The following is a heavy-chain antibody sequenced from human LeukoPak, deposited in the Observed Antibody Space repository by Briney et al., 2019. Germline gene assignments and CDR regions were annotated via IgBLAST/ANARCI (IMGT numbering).Heavy chain of an antibody. D-gene: IGHD3-22*01. V-gene: IGHV4-34*01. J-gene: IGHJ4*02. CDR2: INHSGST. Sequence: SETLSLTCAVYGGSFSGYYWSWIRQPPGKGLEWIGEINHSGSTNYNPSLKSRVTISVDTSKNQFSLKLSSVTAADTAVYYCAREYGYYYDSSGLGGVFDYWGQGTLVTVSS. CDR1: GGSFSGYY. CDR3: AREYGYYYDSSGLGGVFDY.